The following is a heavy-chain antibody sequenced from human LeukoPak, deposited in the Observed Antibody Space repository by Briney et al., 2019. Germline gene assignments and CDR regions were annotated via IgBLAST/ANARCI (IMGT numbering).Heavy chain of an antibody. Sequence: PGGSLRLSCAASGFTFSDYYMSWIRQAPGKGLEWASYISSSGSTIYYADSVKGRFTISRDNAKNSLYLQMNSLRAEDTAVYYCARDVRAGTYNWFDPWGQGTLVTVSS. CDR1: GFTFSDYY. CDR3: ARDVRAGTYNWFDP. V-gene: IGHV3-11*01. CDR2: ISSSGSTI. J-gene: IGHJ5*02. D-gene: IGHD6-13*01.